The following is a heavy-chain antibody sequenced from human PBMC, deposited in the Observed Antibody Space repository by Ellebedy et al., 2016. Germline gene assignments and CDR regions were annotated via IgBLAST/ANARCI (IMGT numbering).Heavy chain of an antibody. J-gene: IGHJ3*01. CDR1: GGSVSSDY. D-gene: IGHD6-19*01. CDR3: AKWNGGWYAFDV. Sequence: SETLSLTCNVFGGSVSSDYWNWIRRPPGKGLEWIGFVFHTGATLYNPSLKSRVTMSVDTSKSQISLRLTSVTAADTAVYYCAKWNGGWYAFDVWGLGTMVTVSS. CDR2: VFHTGAT. V-gene: IGHV4-59*02.